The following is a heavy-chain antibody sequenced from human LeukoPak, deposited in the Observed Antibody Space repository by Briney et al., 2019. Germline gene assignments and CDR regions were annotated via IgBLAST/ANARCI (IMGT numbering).Heavy chain of an antibody. J-gene: IGHJ5*02. Sequence: ASVKVSCKASGYTFTSYYMHWVRQAPGQGLEWMGIINPSGGSTSYAQKFQGRVTMTRDMSTSTVYMELSSLRSEDTAVYYCARDGPRGGSYHNWFDPWGQGTLVTVSS. CDR3: ARDGPRGGSYHNWFDP. CDR2: INPSGGST. D-gene: IGHD1-26*01. V-gene: IGHV1-46*01. CDR1: GYTFTSYY.